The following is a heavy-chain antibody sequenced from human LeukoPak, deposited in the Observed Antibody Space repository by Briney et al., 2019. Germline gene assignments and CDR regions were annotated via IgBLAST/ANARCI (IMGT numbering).Heavy chain of an antibody. CDR1: GFTFDDYW. CDR2: INQDGSEK. J-gene: IGHJ4*02. Sequence: GGSLRLSCGASGFTFDDYWMSWVRQAPGQGLEWVANINQDGSEKYYLDSAKGRFTISRDNARNSLYLQVNSLRAEDTAVYYCAKGRDYCSGGSCPIPFDYWGQGTLVTVSS. D-gene: IGHD2-15*01. V-gene: IGHV3-7*01. CDR3: AKGRDYCSGGSCPIPFDY.